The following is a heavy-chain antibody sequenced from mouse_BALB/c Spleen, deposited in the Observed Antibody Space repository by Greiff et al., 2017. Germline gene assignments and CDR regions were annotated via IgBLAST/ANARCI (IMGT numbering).Heavy chain of an antibody. CDR1: GFTFNTNA. CDR2: IRSKSNNYAT. V-gene: IGHV10S3*01. CDR3: VRDRTTVAMDY. Sequence: EAGGGLVQPKGSLKLSCAASGFTFNTNAMNWVRQAPGKGLEWVARIRSKSNNYATYYADSVKDRFTISRDDSQSMLYLQMNNLKTEDTAMYYCVRDRTTVAMDYWGQGTSVTVSS. J-gene: IGHJ4*01. D-gene: IGHD1-1*01.